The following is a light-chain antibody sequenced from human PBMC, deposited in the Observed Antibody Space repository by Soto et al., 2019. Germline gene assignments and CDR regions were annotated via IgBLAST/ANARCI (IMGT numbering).Light chain of an antibody. J-gene: IGLJ1*01. CDR3: ISYKTDDSFV. V-gene: IGLV2-14*01. CDR1: SSDIGASNF. Sequence: SALTQPPSVSGSPGQSITVSCPATSSDIGASNFVSWYQHLPCRAPKVIIFEATNLPSGVSDRFSGSKAGITASLTISGLQADDEGEYFCISYKTDDSFVLGTGNTVTV. CDR2: EAT.